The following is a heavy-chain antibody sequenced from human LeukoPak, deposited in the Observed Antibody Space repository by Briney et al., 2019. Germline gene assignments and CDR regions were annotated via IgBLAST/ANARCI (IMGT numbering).Heavy chain of an antibody. Sequence: PSETLPLTCAVYGGSFSGYYWSWIRQPPGKGLEWIGEINHSGSTSYNPSLKSRVTISVDTSKNQFSLKLSSVTAADTAVYYCARGIHYYDSSGYPSKYSDSVDYWGQGTLVTVSS. CDR1: GGSFSGYY. CDR2: INHSGST. V-gene: IGHV4-34*01. CDR3: ARGIHYYDSSGYPSKYSDSVDY. D-gene: IGHD3-22*01. J-gene: IGHJ4*02.